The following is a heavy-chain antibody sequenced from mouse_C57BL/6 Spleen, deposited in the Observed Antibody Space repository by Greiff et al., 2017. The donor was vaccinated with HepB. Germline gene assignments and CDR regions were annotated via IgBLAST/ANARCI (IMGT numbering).Heavy chain of an antibody. D-gene: IGHD1-1*01. V-gene: IGHV1-82*01. J-gene: IGHJ4*01. CDR1: GYAFSSSW. CDR2: IYPGDGDT. Sequence: VQLQESGPELVKPGASVKISCKASGYAFSSSWMNWVKQRPGKGLEWIGRIYPGDGDTNYNGKFKGKATLTADKSSSTAYMQLSSLTSEDSAVYCCARSPDYGSSSGAMDYWGQGTSVTVSS. CDR3: ARSPDYGSSSGAMDY.